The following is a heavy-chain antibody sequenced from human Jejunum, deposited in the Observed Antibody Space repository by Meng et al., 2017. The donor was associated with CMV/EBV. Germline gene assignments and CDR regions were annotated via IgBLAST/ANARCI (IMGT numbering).Heavy chain of an antibody. CDR2: IYYTGSS. CDR1: GGYVNSGNYY. Sequence: TFSGGYVNSGNYYWNWRRQPPGEGLEWIGGIYYTGSSSYNPSRKSRATITLDTSKNQFSLKVTSVTAADTAVYYCARSTTGPGDYWGQGTRVTVSS. D-gene: IGHD1-1*01. J-gene: IGHJ4*02. V-gene: IGHV4-61*01. CDR3: ARSTTGPGDY.